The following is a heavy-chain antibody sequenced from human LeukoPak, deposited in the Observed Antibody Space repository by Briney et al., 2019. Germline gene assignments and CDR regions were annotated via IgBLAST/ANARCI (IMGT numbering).Heavy chain of an antibody. CDR3: ARDLAAAGPRGDY. CDR1: GYTFTGYY. D-gene: IGHD6-13*01. CDR2: INPNSGGT. Sequence: RAASVKVSCKASGYTFTGYYMHWVRQAPGQGLEWMGWINPNSGGTNYAQKFQGRVTMTRDTSISTAYMELSRLRSDDTAVYYCARDLAAAGPRGDYWGQGTLVTVSS. J-gene: IGHJ4*02. V-gene: IGHV1-2*02.